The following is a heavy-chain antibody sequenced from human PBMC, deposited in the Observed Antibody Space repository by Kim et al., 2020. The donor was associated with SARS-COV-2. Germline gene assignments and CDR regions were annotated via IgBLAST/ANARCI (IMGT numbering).Heavy chain of an antibody. CDR1: GFKFDYYT. Sequence: GGSLRLSCAASGFKFDYYTMHWVRQSPGKGLEWVSLFSWDGVTTYYSDSVKGRFTISRDNSKNSLYLDMTSLRTEDTALYYCATERGQYFNYWGQGNLVTVSS. J-gene: IGHJ4*02. CDR3: ATERGQYFNY. CDR2: FSWDGVTT. V-gene: IGHV3-43*01.